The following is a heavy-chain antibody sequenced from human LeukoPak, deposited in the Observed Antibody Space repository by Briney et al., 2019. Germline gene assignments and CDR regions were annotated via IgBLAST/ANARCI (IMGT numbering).Heavy chain of an antibody. J-gene: IGHJ3*02. V-gene: IGHV3-7*01. CDR2: IKHDGSDK. CDR1: GFTFSNYW. Sequence: GGSLRLSCAASGFTFSNYWMNWVRQAPGKGLEWVANIKHDGSDKYYVDSVKGRFTISRDNAKNSLYLQMNSLRAEDTAVYYCARGVNNAFDIWGQGTMVTVSS. CDR3: ARGVNNAFDI.